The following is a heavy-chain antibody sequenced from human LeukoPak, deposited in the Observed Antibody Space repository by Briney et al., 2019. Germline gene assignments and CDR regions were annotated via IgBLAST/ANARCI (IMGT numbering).Heavy chain of an antibody. V-gene: IGHV4-39*07. Sequence: DPSETLSLTCTVSGDSISGSSYYWGWIRQPPGKGLEWIGSTFYNGRTYYKPSLKSRVTISVDTSKNQFSLKLSSVTAADTAVYYCTSDGSDYFDSWGQGTLVTVAS. J-gene: IGHJ4*02. CDR1: GDSISGSSYY. CDR3: TSDGSDYFDS. CDR2: TFYNGRT. D-gene: IGHD5-12*01.